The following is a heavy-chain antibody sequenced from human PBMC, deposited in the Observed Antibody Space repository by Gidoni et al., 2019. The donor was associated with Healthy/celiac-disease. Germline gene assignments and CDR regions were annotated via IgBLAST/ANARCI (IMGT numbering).Heavy chain of an antibody. CDR1: GFTFSSYS. D-gene: IGHD6-19*01. Sequence: EVQLVESGGGLVKPGGSLRLSWAASGFTFSSYSMNWVRQAPGKGLEWVSSISSSSSYIYDADAVKGRFTISRDNAKNSLYLQMNSLRAEDTAVYYCARDKGQLLGENWFDPWGQVTLVTVSS. CDR2: ISSSSSYI. J-gene: IGHJ5*02. V-gene: IGHV3-21*01. CDR3: ARDKGQLLGENWFDP.